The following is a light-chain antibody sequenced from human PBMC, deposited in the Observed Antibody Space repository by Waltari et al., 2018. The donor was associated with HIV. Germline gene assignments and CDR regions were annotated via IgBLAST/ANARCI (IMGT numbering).Light chain of an antibody. V-gene: IGLV1-44*01. Sequence: QSVLTQPPSASGTPGQRVTISCSGSSSNIGSNTVNWYQQLPGTAPKLLIYSNNQRPSGVPDRFAASKSGTSASLAISGLQSEDEADYYGAAWDDSLNGVVFGGGTKLTVL. CDR3: AAWDDSLNGVV. J-gene: IGLJ2*01. CDR2: SNN. CDR1: SSNIGSNT.